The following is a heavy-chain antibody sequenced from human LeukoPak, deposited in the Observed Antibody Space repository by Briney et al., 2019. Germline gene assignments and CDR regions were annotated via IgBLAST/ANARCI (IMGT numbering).Heavy chain of an antibody. D-gene: IGHD6-13*01. Sequence: SETLSLTCTVSGGSISSYYWSWIRQPPGKGLEWTGYIYYSGSTNYNPSLKSRVTISVDTSKNQLSLKLSSVTAADTAVYYCARDKGAAAGHFDYWGQGTLVTVSS. J-gene: IGHJ4*02. CDR2: IYYSGST. CDR3: ARDKGAAAGHFDY. V-gene: IGHV4-59*01. CDR1: GGSISSYY.